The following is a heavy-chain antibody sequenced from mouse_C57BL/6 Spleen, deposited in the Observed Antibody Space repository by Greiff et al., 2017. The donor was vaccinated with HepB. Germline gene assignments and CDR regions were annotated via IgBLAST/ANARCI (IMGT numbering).Heavy chain of an antibody. CDR1: GFTFSDYY. V-gene: IGHV5-12*01. CDR3: ARHGIYYYGSSYGSYAMDY. CDR2: ISNGGGST. D-gene: IGHD1-1*01. Sequence: DVQLVESGGGLVQPGGSLKLSCAASGFTFSDYYMYWVRQTPEKRLEWVAYISNGGGSTYYPDTVKGRFTISRDNAKNTLYLQMSRLKSEDTAMYYCARHGIYYYGSSYGSYAMDYWGQGTSVTVSS. J-gene: IGHJ4*01.